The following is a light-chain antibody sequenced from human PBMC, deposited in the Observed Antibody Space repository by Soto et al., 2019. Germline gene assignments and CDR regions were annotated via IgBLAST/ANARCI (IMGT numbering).Light chain of an antibody. CDR2: GAS. V-gene: IGKV3-15*01. CDR3: QQYSNRPWT. Sequence: EIVMTQSPADLSVSPGERATLSCRASQSVSSKLAWYQQKPVQAPRLLVYGASTRDTAIPARFSGSGSGTEFTLTISRLQSEDFAVYYCQQYSNRPWTFGQGTKVDI. J-gene: IGKJ1*01. CDR1: QSVSSK.